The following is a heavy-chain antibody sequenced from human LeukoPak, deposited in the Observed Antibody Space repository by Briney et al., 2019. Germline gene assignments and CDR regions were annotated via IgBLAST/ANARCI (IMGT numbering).Heavy chain of an antibody. Sequence: SETLSLSCGVYGGSFSGYYWSWIRQPPGKGLEWIGEINPRGSTNYNPSLKSRVTLSADTSKNQFSLTLNSVTAADTAVYYCARRWLGYYFDYWGQGTLVTVSS. V-gene: IGHV4-34*01. CDR2: INPRGST. CDR3: ARRWLGYYFDY. D-gene: IGHD5-24*01. CDR1: GGSFSGYY. J-gene: IGHJ4*02.